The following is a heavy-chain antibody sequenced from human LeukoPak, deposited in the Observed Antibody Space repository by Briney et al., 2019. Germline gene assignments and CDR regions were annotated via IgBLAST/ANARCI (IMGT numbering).Heavy chain of an antibody. D-gene: IGHD3-10*01. CDR3: AKERAYGSGSYGFDY. Sequence: QAGGSLRLSCAASGFTFSSYGMHWVRQAPGKGLEWVAFIRYDGSDKYYGDSVKGRFTISRDKSKNTLYLQMNRLRVEDTAVYYCAKERAYGSGSYGFDYWGQGTLVTVSS. V-gene: IGHV3-30*02. CDR2: IRYDGSDK. J-gene: IGHJ4*02. CDR1: GFTFSSYG.